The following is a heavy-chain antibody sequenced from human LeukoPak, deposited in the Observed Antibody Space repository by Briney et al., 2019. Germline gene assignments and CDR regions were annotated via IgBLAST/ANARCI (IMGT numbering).Heavy chain of an antibody. V-gene: IGHV3-23*01. CDR3: ASHSAYGGNPEESYFDY. J-gene: IGHJ4*02. CDR1: GFTFSSYA. D-gene: IGHD4-23*01. Sequence: PGRSLRLSCAASGFTFSSYAMHWVRQAPGKGLEWVSAISGSGGSTYYADSVKGRFTISRDNSKNTLYMRMNSLRAEDTAVYYCASHSAYGGNPEESYFDYWGQGSLVTVSS. CDR2: ISGSGGST.